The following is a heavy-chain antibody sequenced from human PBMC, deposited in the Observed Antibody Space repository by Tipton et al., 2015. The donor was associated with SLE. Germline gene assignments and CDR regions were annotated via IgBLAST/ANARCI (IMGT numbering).Heavy chain of an antibody. V-gene: IGHV4-34*01. CDR2: INHSGST. D-gene: IGHD2-2*01. J-gene: IGHJ3*02. Sequence: TLSLTCAVYGGSFSGYYWSWIRQPPGRGLEWIGEINHSGSTNYNPSLKSRVTISVDTSKNHFSLKLSSVTAADTAVYYCARVKGRYCSSTRCSGSGAFDIWGQGTMVTVSS. CDR3: ARVKGRYCSSTRCSGSGAFDI. CDR1: GGSFSGYY.